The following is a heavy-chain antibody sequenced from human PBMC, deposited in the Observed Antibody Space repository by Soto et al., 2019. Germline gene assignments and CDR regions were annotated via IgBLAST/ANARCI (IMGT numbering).Heavy chain of an antibody. Sequence: ASVKVSCKVSGYTLTELSMHWVRQAPGKGLEWMGGFDPEDGETIYAQKFQGRVTMTEDTSTDTAYMELSSLRSEDTAVYYCATGTYYYDSSGYPVGALGDYWGQGTLVTVSS. D-gene: IGHD3-22*01. J-gene: IGHJ4*02. V-gene: IGHV1-24*01. CDR1: GYTLTELS. CDR2: FDPEDGET. CDR3: ATGTYYYDSSGYPVGALGDY.